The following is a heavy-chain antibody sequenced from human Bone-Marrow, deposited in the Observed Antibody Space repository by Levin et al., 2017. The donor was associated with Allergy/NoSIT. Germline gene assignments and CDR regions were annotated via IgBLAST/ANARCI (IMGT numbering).Heavy chain of an antibody. Sequence: VSGPTLVKPTQTLTLTCTFSGFSPGTSGVGVAWIRQPPGKALEWLAVIYWNDDNFYNPSLKSRLTITKDTSKNQVFLTMTNMNPVDTATFYCAHAEYHLGYAMDVWGQGTTVTVSS. CDR3: AHAEYHLGYAMDV. D-gene: IGHD2/OR15-2a*01. CDR1: GFSPGTSGVG. CDR2: IYWNDDN. J-gene: IGHJ6*02. V-gene: IGHV2-5*01.